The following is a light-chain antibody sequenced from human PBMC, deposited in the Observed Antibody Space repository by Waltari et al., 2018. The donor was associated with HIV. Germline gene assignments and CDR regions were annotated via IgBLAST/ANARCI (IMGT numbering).Light chain of an antibody. CDR3: SSYTSSTPYV. Sequence: QSALTQPASVSGSPGQSITISCTGTSSDVGGYDYVSWYQLYPGKAPKLMISEVSSRPSGVSNRFSRATSGNTASLTISGLQAEDEADYYCSSYTSSTPYVFGTGTKVTVL. CDR1: SSDVGGYDY. J-gene: IGLJ1*01. CDR2: EVS. V-gene: IGLV2-14*01.